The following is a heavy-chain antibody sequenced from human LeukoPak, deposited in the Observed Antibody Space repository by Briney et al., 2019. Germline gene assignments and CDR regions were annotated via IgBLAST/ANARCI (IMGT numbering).Heavy chain of an antibody. Sequence: GGSLRLSCAASGFAVSSVHMTWVRQAPGKGLEWVSIIYSGGTTYYADSVKGRFSISRDDSKNALHLQMNSPRAEDTAVYYCARVLGESYDAPFDIWGQGTMVTVSS. D-gene: IGHD3-10*01. CDR1: GFAVSSVH. V-gene: IGHV3-66*01. CDR3: ARVLGESYDAPFDI. CDR2: IYSGGTT. J-gene: IGHJ3*02.